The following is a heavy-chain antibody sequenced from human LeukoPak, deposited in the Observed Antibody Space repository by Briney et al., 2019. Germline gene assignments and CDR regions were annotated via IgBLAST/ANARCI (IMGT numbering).Heavy chain of an antibody. Sequence: GGSLRLSCAASGFTFSAFPLEWVRQAPGKELEWVSSVNGDSSYIYYADSVKGRFTIARDNARNSLHLQMNSLRAEDTAVYYCARLRCDVTSCFGKYYFDHWGQGTLVTVSS. J-gene: IGHJ4*02. CDR1: GFTFSAFP. V-gene: IGHV3-21*01. CDR2: VNGDSSYI. CDR3: ARLRCDVTSCFGKYYFDH. D-gene: IGHD2-2*01.